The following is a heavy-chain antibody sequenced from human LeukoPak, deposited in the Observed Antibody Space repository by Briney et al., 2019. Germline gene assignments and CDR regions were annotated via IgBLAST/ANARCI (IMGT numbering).Heavy chain of an antibody. V-gene: IGHV3-21*01. Sequence: GGSLRLSCAASGFSFSDYAMNWVRQAPGKGLEWVSAISSSSTYIYYADSVKGRFTISRDNSKNTPYLQMNSLRAEDTAVYYCAKGYYGMDVWGQGTTVTVSS. CDR3: AKGYYGMDV. J-gene: IGHJ6*02. CDR1: GFSFSDYA. CDR2: ISSSSTYI.